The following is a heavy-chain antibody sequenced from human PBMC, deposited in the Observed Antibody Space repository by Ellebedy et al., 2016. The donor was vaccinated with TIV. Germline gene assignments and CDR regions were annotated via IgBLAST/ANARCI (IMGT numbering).Heavy chain of an antibody. D-gene: IGHD5-12*01. CDR1: GFTFTSDA. Sequence: GESLKISXAASGFTFTSDAMSWVRQAPGKGLQWVSAISGSGGGSTYYADSVKGRFTISRDNSKDTLYLQMNSLRAEDTALYYCARGGLNYFDYWGQGTLVTVSS. CDR2: ISGSGGGST. CDR3: ARGGLNYFDY. V-gene: IGHV3-23*01. J-gene: IGHJ4*02.